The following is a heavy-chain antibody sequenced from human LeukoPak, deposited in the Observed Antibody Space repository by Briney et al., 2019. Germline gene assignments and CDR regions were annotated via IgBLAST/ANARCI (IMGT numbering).Heavy chain of an antibody. CDR2: IKSKADGETI. CDR1: GFTFTNAW. Sequence: GGSLRLSCAASGFTFTNAWMNWVRQAPGKGLEWVGRIKSKADGETIDYAAPVKGRFTFSRDDSKNMLYLQMNSMKSEDTAVYYCSTLTSRGLSDSWGQGTLVTVSS. J-gene: IGHJ4*02. CDR3: STLTSRGLSDS. V-gene: IGHV3-15*07. D-gene: IGHD1-20*01.